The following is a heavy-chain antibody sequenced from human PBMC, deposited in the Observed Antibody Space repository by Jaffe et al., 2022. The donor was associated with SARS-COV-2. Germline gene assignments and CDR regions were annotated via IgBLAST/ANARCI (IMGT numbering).Heavy chain of an antibody. J-gene: IGHJ4*02. V-gene: IGHV3-30-3*01. Sequence: QVQLVESGGGVVQPGRSLRLSCAASGFTFSSYAMHWVRQAPGKGLEWVAVISYDGSNKYYADSVKGRFTISRDNSKNTLYLQMNSLRAEDTAVYYCARDIDYDSSGYLFDYWGQGTLVTVSS. D-gene: IGHD3-22*01. CDR3: ARDIDYDSSGYLFDY. CDR1: GFTFSSYA. CDR2: ISYDGSNK.